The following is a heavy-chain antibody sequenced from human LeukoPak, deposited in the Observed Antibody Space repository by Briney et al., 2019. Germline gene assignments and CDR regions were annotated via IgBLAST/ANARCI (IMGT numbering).Heavy chain of an antibody. V-gene: IGHV3-48*03. CDR3: SGFLGYCSSTSCYDAFDI. CDR1: GFTFSSYE. Sequence: PGGSLRLSCVASGFTFSSYEMNWVRQAPGKGLEWVSYISSSGSTIYYADSVKGRFTISRDNAKNSLYLQMNSLRAEDTAVYYCSGFLGYCSSTSCYDAFDIWGQGTMVTVSS. J-gene: IGHJ3*02. D-gene: IGHD2-2*01. CDR2: ISSSGSTI.